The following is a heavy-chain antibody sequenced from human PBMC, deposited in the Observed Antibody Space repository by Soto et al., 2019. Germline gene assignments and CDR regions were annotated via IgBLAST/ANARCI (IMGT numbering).Heavy chain of an antibody. CDR1: GGSISSSNW. J-gene: IGHJ6*02. CDR2: IYHSGST. CDR3: ARAGAGSRAPMDV. Sequence: SETLSLTCAVSGGSISSSNWWSWVRQPPGKGLEWIGEIYHSGSTNYNPSLKSRVTISVDKSKNQFSLKLSSVTAADTAVYYCARAGAGSRAPMDVWGQGTKVTVSS. D-gene: IGHD3-10*01. V-gene: IGHV4-4*02.